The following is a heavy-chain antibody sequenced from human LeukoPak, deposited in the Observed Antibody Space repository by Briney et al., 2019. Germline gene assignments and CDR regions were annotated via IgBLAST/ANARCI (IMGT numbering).Heavy chain of an antibody. V-gene: IGHV4-31*03. CDR2: IYDSGST. CDR3: AREGGPYRPLDY. Sequence: PSQTLFLTCTVSGGSISSGGYYWSWIRQHPGKGLEWIGYIYDSGSTYYNPSLKSRVTISVDTSKNQFSLKLSSVTAADTAVYYCAREGGPYRPLDYSGQGTLVTVSS. CDR1: GGSISSGGYY. J-gene: IGHJ4*02.